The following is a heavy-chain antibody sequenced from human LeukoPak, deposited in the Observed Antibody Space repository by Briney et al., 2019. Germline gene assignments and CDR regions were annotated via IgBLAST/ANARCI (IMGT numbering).Heavy chain of an antibody. V-gene: IGHV4-59*01. CDR1: GGSISPYY. D-gene: IGHD3-3*02. J-gene: IGHJ6*03. Sequence: SSETLSLTCTVSGGSISPYYWSWIRQPPGKGLEWIGYIYYSGSTNYNPSLRSRVTISVDTSKNQFSLKLSSVTAADTAVYYCARAFYPGYYSYMAVWGKGTTVTVSS. CDR2: IYYSGST. CDR3: ARAFYPGYYSYMAV.